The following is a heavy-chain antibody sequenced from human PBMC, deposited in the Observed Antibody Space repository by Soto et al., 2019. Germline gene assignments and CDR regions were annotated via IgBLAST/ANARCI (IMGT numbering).Heavy chain of an antibody. J-gene: IGHJ4*02. CDR3: ARADPDASVGY. V-gene: IGHV4-59*11. CDR1: CGSMSSHY. CDR2: ISYSGST. D-gene: IGHD3-16*01. Sequence: KTLETLSLTCSVSCGSMSSHYWTWLRQPPGKGLEWIGYISYSGSTYYNPSLKSRVTISADTSRNQFSLKLSSVIAADTAVYYCARADPDASVGYWGQGTLVTVSS.